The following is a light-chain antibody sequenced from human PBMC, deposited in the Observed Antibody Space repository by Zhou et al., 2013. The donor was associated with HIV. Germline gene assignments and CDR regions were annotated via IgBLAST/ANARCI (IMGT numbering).Light chain of an antibody. CDR2: DAS. CDR3: QHHNSLPPT. CDR1: QDITNY. J-gene: IGKJ4*01. V-gene: IGKV1-33*01. Sequence: DIQMTQSPSSLSASVGDRVTITCQASQDITNYLSWYQQTSGKAPKLLIFDASNVETGVPSRFSGSGSGTHFTLTISSLQPEDFATYFCQHHNSLPPTFGGGTKVEIK.